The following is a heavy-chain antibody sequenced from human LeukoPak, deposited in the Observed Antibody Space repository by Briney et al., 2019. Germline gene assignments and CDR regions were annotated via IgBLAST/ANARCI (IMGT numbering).Heavy chain of an antibody. CDR3: ARKGHYQFDS. J-gene: IGHJ4*02. CDR1: GYSFTDYD. Sequence: ASVKVSCKASGYSFTDYDFSWVRQAPGQGLEWLGWVSIYNDNTKYAREFQDRVTMTTDISTSTAYMELKSLTSDDTAVYFCARKGHYQFDSWGQGTLVTVSS. CDR2: VSIYNDNT. D-gene: IGHD3-3*01. V-gene: IGHV1-18*01.